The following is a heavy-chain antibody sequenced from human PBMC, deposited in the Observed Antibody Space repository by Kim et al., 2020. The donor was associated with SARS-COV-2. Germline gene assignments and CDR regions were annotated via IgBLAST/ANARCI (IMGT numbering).Heavy chain of an antibody. J-gene: IGHJ4*02. CDR3: ARGKDIVVALMDY. D-gene: IGHD2-15*01. V-gene: IGHV3-21*01. Sequence: YADSVKGRFTISRDNAKNSLYLQMNSLRAEDTAVYYCARGKDIVVALMDYWGQGTLVTVSS.